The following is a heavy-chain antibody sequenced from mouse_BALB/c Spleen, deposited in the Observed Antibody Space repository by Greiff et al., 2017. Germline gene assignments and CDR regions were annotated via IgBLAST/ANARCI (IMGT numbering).Heavy chain of an antibody. CDR2: ISYDGSN. CDR3: AVTTATGFAY. V-gene: IGHV3-6*02. CDR1: GYSITSGYY. D-gene: IGHD1-2*01. Sequence: ESGPALVKPSQSLSLTCSVTGYSITSGYYWNWIRQFPGNKLEWMGYISYDGSNNYNPSLKNRISITRDTSKNQFFLKLNSVTTEDTATYYCAVTTATGFAYWGQGTLVTVSA. J-gene: IGHJ3*01.